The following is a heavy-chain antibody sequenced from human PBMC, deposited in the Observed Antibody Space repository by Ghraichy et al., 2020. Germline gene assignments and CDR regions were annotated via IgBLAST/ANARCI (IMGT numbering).Heavy chain of an antibody. Sequence: SETLSLTCAVYGGSFSGYYWSWIRQPPGKGLEWIGEINHSGSTNYNPSLKSRVTISVDTSKNQFSLKLSSVTAADTAVYYCASLLRPGIAARPALMTFDIWGQGTMVTVSS. CDR2: INHSGST. J-gene: IGHJ3*02. D-gene: IGHD6-6*01. V-gene: IGHV4-34*01. CDR3: ASLLRPGIAARPALMTFDI. CDR1: GGSFSGYY.